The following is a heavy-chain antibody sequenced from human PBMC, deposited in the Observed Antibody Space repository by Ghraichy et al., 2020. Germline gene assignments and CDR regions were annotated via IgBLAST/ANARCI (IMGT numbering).Heavy chain of an antibody. Sequence: SETLSLTCAVYVGSFSGYYWSWLRQPPGKGLEWIGEINPTGTTNNNPSLKSRLTLLVDPSKNQFSLQLKSVTAADTAVYYCARRRQTWSAAEGDAFDIWGHGTMVTVSS. J-gene: IGHJ3*02. V-gene: IGHV4-34*01. CDR2: INPTGTT. D-gene: IGHD5-18*01. CDR1: VGSFSGYY. CDR3: ARRRQTWSAAEGDAFDI.